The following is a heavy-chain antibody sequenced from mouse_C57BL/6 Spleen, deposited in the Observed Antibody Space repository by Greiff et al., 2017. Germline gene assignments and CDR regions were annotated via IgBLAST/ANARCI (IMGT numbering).Heavy chain of an antibody. Sequence: VQLQQPGAELVKPGASVKLSCKASGYTFTSYWMHWVKQRPGQGLEWIGMIHPNSGSTNYNEKFKSKATLTVDKSSSTAYMQLSSLTSEDSAVYYCARARTVVAHYFDYWGQGTTLTVSS. J-gene: IGHJ2*01. CDR1: GYTFTSYW. V-gene: IGHV1-64*01. CDR2: IHPNSGST. D-gene: IGHD1-1*01. CDR3: ARARTVVAHYFDY.